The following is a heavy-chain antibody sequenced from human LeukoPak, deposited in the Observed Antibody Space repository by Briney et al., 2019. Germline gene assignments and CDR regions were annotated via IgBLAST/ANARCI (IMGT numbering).Heavy chain of an antibody. CDR2: LYTSGST. V-gene: IGHV4-4*07. J-gene: IGHJ4*02. CDR3: ARGSWQLAEEVY. Sequence: PSETLSLTCTVSGGSITDYHWIWIRQPAGKGLEWIGRLYTSGSTNYNPSLKSRVSMSVDTSKKQFSLRLSSVTAADTAVYYCARGSWQLAEEVYWGQGTLVTVSS. D-gene: IGHD6-6*01. CDR1: GGSITDYH.